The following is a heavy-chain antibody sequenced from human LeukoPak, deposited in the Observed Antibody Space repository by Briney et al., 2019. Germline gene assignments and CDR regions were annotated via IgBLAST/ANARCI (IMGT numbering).Heavy chain of an antibody. J-gene: IGHJ6*03. Sequence: GGSLRLSCTASEFSISHYAMSWVRQAPGKGLEWVSADTSSTTSTYYASSVRGRFTISRDNSMNTLYLQMNSLRADDTAVYYCLKAPLGACAGAVCYYLDVWGKGTTVIVSS. CDR1: EFSISHYA. CDR2: DTSSTTST. V-gene: IGHV3-23*01. CDR3: LKAPLGACAGAVCYYLDV. D-gene: IGHD2-8*02.